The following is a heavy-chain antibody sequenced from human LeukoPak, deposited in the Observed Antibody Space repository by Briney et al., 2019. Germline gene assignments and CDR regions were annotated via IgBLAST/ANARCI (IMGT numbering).Heavy chain of an antibody. CDR2: MNPNSGNT. CDR1: GYTFTSYD. D-gene: IGHD1-26*01. CDR3: ARSRIVGSPDAFDI. Sequence: ASVKVSCKASGYTFTSYDINWVRQATGQGLEWMRWMNPNSGNTGYAQKFQGRVTITRNTSISTAYMELSSLRSEDTAVYYCARSRIVGSPDAFDIWGQGTMVTVSS. V-gene: IGHV1-8*03. J-gene: IGHJ3*02.